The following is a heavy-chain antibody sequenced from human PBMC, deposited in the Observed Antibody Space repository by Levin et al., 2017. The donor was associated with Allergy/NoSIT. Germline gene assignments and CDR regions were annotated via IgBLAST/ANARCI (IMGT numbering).Heavy chain of an antibody. J-gene: IGHJ4*02. V-gene: IGHV1-2*06. D-gene: IGHD6-13*01. CDR2: IDPISGGT. CDR1: GYSFIGYY. Sequence: TGESLKISCKTSGYSFIGYYIHWVRQAPGQGLEWLGRIDPISGGTNYPQKFQGRLTLTRDTSVSTAYMELSRLSSDDTAVYFCARDHQSSSWLAEYWGQGTVVTVSS. CDR3: ARDHQSSSWLAEY.